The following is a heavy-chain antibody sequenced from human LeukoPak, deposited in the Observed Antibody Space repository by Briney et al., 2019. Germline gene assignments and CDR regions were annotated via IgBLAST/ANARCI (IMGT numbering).Heavy chain of an antibody. CDR3: AKDRLPDGVWSIDY. CDR1: GFTFSTYG. V-gene: IGHV3-33*06. CDR2: IWHDGSHK. J-gene: IGHJ4*02. D-gene: IGHD2-8*02. Sequence: GGSLRLSCAASGFTFSTYGMHWVRQAPGKGLEWVTVIWHDGSHKDYADSVKGRFTISRDNSKNTLYLQMNSLRAEDTAVYYCAKDRLPDGVWSIDYWGQGTLVTVSS.